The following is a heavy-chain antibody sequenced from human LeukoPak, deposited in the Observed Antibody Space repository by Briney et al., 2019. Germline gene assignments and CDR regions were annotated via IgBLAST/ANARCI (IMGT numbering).Heavy chain of an antibody. CDR3: ARDVGVNWFDP. D-gene: IGHD1-26*01. CDR2: ISSSSSYI. J-gene: IGHJ5*02. V-gene: IGHV3-21*01. Sequence: GGSLRLSCAASGFTFRSYSMNWVRQAPGKGLEWVSSISSSSSYIYCADSVKGRFTISRDNAKNSLYLQMNSLRAEDTAVYYCARDVGVNWFDPWGQGTLVTVSS. CDR1: GFTFRSYS.